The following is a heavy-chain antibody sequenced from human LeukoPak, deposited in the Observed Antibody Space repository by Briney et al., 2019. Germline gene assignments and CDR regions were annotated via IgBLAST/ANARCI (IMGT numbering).Heavy chain of an antibody. CDR3: ARDQGYDYVWGSNRYGY. CDR2: ISGGGGST. J-gene: IGHJ4*02. D-gene: IGHD3-16*02. CDR1: GFTFNRHA. V-gene: IGHV3-23*01. Sequence: GGSLRLSCAASGFTFNRHAMSWVRQAPGKGLEWVSAISGGGGSTYHADFVKGRFTISRDNSKNTLSLQMNSLRVEDTAVYYCARDQGYDYVWGSNRYGYWGQGTLVTVSS.